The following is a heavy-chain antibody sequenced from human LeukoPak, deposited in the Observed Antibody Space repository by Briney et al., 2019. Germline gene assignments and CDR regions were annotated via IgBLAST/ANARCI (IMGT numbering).Heavy chain of an antibody. Sequence: GTSVKVSCKASGYTFTGYYMHWVRQATGQGLEWMGWINPNSGGTNYAQKFQGRVTMTRDTSISTAYMELSRLRSDDTAVYYCARDGSNREYQLLYTYYYYYMDVWGKGTTVTVSS. J-gene: IGHJ6*03. D-gene: IGHD2-2*02. V-gene: IGHV1-2*02. CDR3: ARDGSNREYQLLYTYYYYYMDV. CDR1: GYTFTGYY. CDR2: INPNSGGT.